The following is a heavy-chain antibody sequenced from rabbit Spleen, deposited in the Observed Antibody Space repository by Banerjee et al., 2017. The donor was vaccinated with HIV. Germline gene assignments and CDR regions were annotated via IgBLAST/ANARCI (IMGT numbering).Heavy chain of an antibody. Sequence: QSLEESGGGLVQPEGSLTLTCTASGFSFSSSYYMCWVRQAPGKGLEWIACIAGGSSAFTYSATWAKGRFTISKPSSTTVTLQMTSLTAADTATYFCARDAGSSFSSYGMDLWGTGTLVTVS. CDR2: IAGGSSAFT. CDR3: ARDAGSSFSSYGMDL. V-gene: IGHV1S40*01. CDR1: GFSFSSSYY. D-gene: IGHD8-1*01. J-gene: IGHJ6*01.